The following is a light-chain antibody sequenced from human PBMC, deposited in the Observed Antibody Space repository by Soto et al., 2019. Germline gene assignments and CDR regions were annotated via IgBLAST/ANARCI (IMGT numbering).Light chain of an antibody. J-gene: IGLJ2*01. Sequence: QSVLTEPASVSGSPGQSITISCTGTSRDVGSYDLVSWYQQHPGKAPKLMIYEVRKRPSGLSNRFSGSKSGNTASLTISGLQAEDEADYYCCSYAGTSTLVFGRGTQLTVL. CDR3: CSYAGTSTLV. CDR2: EVR. V-gene: IGLV2-23*02. CDR1: SRDVGSYDL.